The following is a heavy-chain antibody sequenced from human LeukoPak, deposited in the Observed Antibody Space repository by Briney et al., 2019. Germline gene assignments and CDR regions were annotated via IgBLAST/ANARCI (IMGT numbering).Heavy chain of an antibody. Sequence: GGSLRLSCAASGFTFSSYSMNWVRQAPGKGLEWVSSISSSSSYIYYADSVKGRFTISRDNAKNSLYLQMSSLRVEDAAVYYCARDRGSSWYVPFVYGMDVWGQGTTVTVSS. CDR2: ISSSSSYI. D-gene: IGHD6-13*01. CDR3: ARDRGSSWYVPFVYGMDV. CDR1: GFTFSSYS. J-gene: IGHJ6*02. V-gene: IGHV3-21*01.